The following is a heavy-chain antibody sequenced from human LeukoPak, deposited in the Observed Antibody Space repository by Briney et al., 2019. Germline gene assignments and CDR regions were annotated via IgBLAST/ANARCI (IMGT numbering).Heavy chain of an antibody. CDR2: IYYGGSS. Sequence: PSETLSLTCTVSGGSFSGYYWSWIRQSPGKGLEWVGCIYYGGSSQYNPSLKSRVSISLDTSKNHFSLRLSSVTAADTAVYYCAIVPTGYNYGFDYWGQGTLVTVSS. V-gene: IGHV4-59*08. D-gene: IGHD5-18*01. CDR1: GGSFSGYY. J-gene: IGHJ4*02. CDR3: AIVPTGYNYGFDY.